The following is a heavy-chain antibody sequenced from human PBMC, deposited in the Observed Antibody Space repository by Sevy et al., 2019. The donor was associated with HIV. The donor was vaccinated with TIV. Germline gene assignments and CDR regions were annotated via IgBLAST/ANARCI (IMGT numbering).Heavy chain of an antibody. CDR3: VRLAYCGGDCRSPPSPYDY. V-gene: IGHV3-48*02. J-gene: IGHJ4*01. CDR2: ISSRSSYI. CDR1: GFTFGSHS. D-gene: IGHD2-21*02. Sequence: GGSLRLSCSTSGFTFGSHSMNWVRQAPGKGLEWVSYISSRSSYIYYADSVKGRFTISRDNAKNSLYLQMNSLRDEDMALYYCVRLAYCGGDCRSPPSPYDYWGQGTLVTVSS.